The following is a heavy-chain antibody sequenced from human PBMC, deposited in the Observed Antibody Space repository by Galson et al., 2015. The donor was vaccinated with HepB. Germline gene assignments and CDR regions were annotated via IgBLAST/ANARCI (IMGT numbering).Heavy chain of an antibody. J-gene: IGHJ6*03. V-gene: IGHV3-53*01. CDR3: ARDLSGYRGGYYYYMDV. CDR1: GFTVSSNY. D-gene: IGHD5-18*01. Sequence: LRLSCAASGFTVSSNYMSWVRQAPGKGLEWVSVIYSGGSTYYADSVKGRFTISRDNSKNTLYLQMNSLRAEDTAVYYCARDLSGYRGGYYYYMDVWGKGTTVTVSS. CDR2: IYSGGST.